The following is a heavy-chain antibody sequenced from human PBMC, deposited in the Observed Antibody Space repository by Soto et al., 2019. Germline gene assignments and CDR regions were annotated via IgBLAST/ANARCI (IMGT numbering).Heavy chain of an antibody. Sequence: QVQLQESGPGLVKPSQTLSLTCTVSGGSINSGDYYWSWIRQLPGMGLEWIGHISYSGSGHNNPSLTIRVIISLDTSKNEFSLKLSSVTAADTALYYCARAMLVPAYWECFDPWGQGTLVTVSS. CDR2: ISYSGSG. J-gene: IGHJ5*02. V-gene: IGHV4-31*03. CDR3: ARAMLVPAYWECFDP. CDR1: GGSINSGDYY. D-gene: IGHD1-26*01.